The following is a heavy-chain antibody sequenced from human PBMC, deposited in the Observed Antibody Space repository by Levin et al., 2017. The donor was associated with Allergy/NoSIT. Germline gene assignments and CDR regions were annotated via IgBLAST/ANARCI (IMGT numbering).Heavy chain of an antibody. V-gene: IGHV3-21*01. Sequence: GGSLRLSCAASGFTFSSYSMNWVRQAPGKGLEWVSSISSSSSYIYYADSVKGRFTISRDNAKNSLYLQMNSLRAEDTALYYCTREAYSFWSCYYWFDPLRPHTLVTVSS. CDR3: TREAYSFWSCYYWFDP. D-gene: IGHD3-3*01. CDR2: ISSSSSYI. CDR1: GFTFSSYS. J-gene: IGHJ5*02.